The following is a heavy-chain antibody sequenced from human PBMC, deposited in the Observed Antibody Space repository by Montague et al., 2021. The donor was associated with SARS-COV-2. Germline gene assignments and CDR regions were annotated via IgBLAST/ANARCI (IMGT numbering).Heavy chain of an antibody. CDR1: GVSIRIYNW. V-gene: IGHV4-4*02. CDR3: ARADCSGDACYSLGWFDP. J-gene: IGHJ5*02. D-gene: IGHD2-21*02. CDR2: IYHSGST. Sequence: SETLSLTCTVSGVSIRIYNWWSWVRQPPGKGLEWIGEIYHSGSTYYNTSLESRVTISVVKSKNQFSLKLSFVTAADTAMYYCARADCSGDACYSLGWFDPWGQGTLVTVSS.